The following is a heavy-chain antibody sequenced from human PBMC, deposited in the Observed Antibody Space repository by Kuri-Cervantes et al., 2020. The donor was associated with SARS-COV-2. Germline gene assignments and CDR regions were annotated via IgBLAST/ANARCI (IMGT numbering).Heavy chain of an antibody. V-gene: IGHV4-34*01. Sequence: GSLRLSCAFYGESFSGYYWGWIRQPPGKGLEWXGGIYXSGSTYYNPSLKSRVTISVDTSKNQFYLKLSSVTAADTAVYYWARRPSDDFWGGYYYDYWGQGTLVTVSS. D-gene: IGHD3-3*01. CDR1: GESFSGYY. J-gene: IGHJ4*02. CDR2: IYXSGST. CDR3: ARRPSDDFWGGYYYDY.